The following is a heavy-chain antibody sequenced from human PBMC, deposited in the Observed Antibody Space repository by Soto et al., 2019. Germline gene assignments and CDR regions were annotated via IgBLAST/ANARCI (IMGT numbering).Heavy chain of an antibody. CDR3: AKDPPRIKDDDEGDDY. J-gene: IGHJ4*02. V-gene: IGHV3-23*01. Sequence: GGSLRLSCAASGFTFSSYAMSWVRQAPGKGLEWVSAISGSGGSTYYADSVKGRFTISRDNSKNTLYLQMNSLRAEDTAVYYCAKDPPRIKDDDEGDDYWGQGTLVTVSS. CDR1: GFTFSSYA. D-gene: IGHD2-15*01. CDR2: ISGSGGST.